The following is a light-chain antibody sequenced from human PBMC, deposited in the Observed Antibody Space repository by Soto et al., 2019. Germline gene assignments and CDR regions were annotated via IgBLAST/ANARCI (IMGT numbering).Light chain of an antibody. J-gene: IGKJ1*01. CDR2: SAS. Sequence: ERVMTQSPATLSVSPGERATLPFRSSQSVRSNLAWYQQKPGQAPRLLIYSASNRATGIPDRLSGSGSGTDFTLTISRLEPEDSAVYYCQQYGSSGTFGQGTKVDIK. V-gene: IGKV3-20*01. CDR3: QQYGSSGT. CDR1: QSVRSN.